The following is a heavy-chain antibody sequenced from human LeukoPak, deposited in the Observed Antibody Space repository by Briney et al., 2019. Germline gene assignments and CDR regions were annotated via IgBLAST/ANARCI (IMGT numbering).Heavy chain of an antibody. CDR3: ARSPTERVLLGDGSGYYLSGDY. D-gene: IGHD3-22*01. V-gene: IGHV3-48*04. CDR2: ISSSSSTI. J-gene: IGHJ4*02. CDR1: GFTFSSYS. Sequence: GGSLRLSCAASGFTFSSYSMNWVRQVPGKGLEGVSYISSSSSTIYYADSVKGRFTISRDNAKNSLYLQMNSLRAEDTAVYYCARSPTERVLLGDGSGYYLSGDYWGQGTLVTVSS.